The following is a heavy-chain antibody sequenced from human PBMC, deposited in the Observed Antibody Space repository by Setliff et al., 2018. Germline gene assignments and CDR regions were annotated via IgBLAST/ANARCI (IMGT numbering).Heavy chain of an antibody. J-gene: IGHJ6*03. CDR1: GAAISTYH. V-gene: IGHV4-59*08. Sequence: TLSLTCAVAGAAISTYHWSWLRQPPGKGLEWIGYVSYGGSTKYNPSLESRVTISLDTPKNQLSLKLTSVTAADTAVYYCARTGTTYYYSCMDVWGEGTTVTVSS. D-gene: IGHD3-16*01. CDR3: ARTGTTYYYSCMDV. CDR2: VSYGGST.